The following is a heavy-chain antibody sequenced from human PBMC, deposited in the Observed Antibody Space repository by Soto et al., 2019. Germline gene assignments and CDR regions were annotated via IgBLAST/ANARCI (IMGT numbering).Heavy chain of an antibody. V-gene: IGHV3-21*01. Sequence: EVQLVESGGGLVKPGGSLRLSCAASGFTFSDYSINWVRQAPGKGLEWVSSISSTGRYTYYADSVKGRFTIARDNAKKSLYLQMTSLRAEDTAVYYCARGQLFAYWGQGTLVTVSS. CDR3: ARGQLFAY. CDR1: GFTFSDYS. CDR2: ISSTGRYT. D-gene: IGHD1-1*01. J-gene: IGHJ4*02.